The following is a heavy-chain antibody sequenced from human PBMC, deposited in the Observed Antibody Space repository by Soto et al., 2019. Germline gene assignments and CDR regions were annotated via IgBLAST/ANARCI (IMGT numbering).Heavy chain of an antibody. Sequence: QVQLVESGGGVVQPGRSLRLSCAASGFTFSSYAMHWVRQAPGKRLEWVAVISYDGSNKYYADSVKGRFTISRDNSKNTLYLQMNSLRAEDTAVYYCAREPTGHGGMDVW. V-gene: IGHV3-30-3*01. CDR1: GFTFSSYA. J-gene: IGHJ6*01. CDR3: AREPTGHGGMDV. CDR2: ISYDGSNK.